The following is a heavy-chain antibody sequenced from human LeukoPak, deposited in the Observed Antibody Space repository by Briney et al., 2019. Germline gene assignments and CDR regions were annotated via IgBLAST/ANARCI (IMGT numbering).Heavy chain of an antibody. CDR1: GYSISSGYY. Sequence: SETLSLTCAVSGYSISSGYYWGWIRQPPGKGLEWIGSIYHSGSTYYNPSLKSRITISVDTSKNQFSLKLSSVTAADTAVYYCARDGEGWLLASDYWGQGTLVSVSS. CDR3: ARDGEGWLLASDY. CDR2: IYHSGST. D-gene: IGHD3-9*01. J-gene: IGHJ4*02. V-gene: IGHV4-38-2*02.